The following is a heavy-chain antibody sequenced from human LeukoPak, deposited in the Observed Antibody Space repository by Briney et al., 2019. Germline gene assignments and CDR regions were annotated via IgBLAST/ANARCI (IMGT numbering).Heavy chain of an antibody. V-gene: IGHV1-2*02. CDR1: GYTFTDYY. CDR2: INARDGST. J-gene: IGHJ4*02. D-gene: IGHD2-15*01. CDR3: AREGNGLLSKDLDY. Sequence: WASVKVSCKASGYTFTDYYIHWVRQAPGQGLEWVGCINARDGSTNYAPKFRGRVTMTTDASSSTVYMELSRLTSDDTAIYYCAREGNGLLSKDLDYWGQGTLVTVSS.